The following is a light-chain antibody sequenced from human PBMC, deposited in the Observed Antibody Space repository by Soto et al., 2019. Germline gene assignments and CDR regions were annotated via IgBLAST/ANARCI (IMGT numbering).Light chain of an antibody. J-gene: IGKJ1*01. CDR3: QQYGSSPRT. V-gene: IGKV3-20*01. Sequence: EIVLTQSPGPLSLSPGKRATLSCRASQSISSSYLAWYQQRPGQAPRLLIYGASSRATGIPDRFSGSGSGTDFTLTISRLEPEDFAVYYCQQYGSSPRTFGQGTKVDIK. CDR2: GAS. CDR1: QSISSSY.